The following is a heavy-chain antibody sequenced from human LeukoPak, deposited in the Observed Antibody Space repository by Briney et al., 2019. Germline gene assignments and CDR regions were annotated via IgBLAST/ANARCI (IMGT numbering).Heavy chain of an antibody. V-gene: IGHV3-23*01. CDR2: ISGSGGST. D-gene: IGHD3-22*01. CDR3: AKTDDYYYDSSGAVDE. Sequence: GGSLRLSCAASGFTFSSYAMSWVRQAPGKGLEWVSAISGSGGSTYYADSVKGRFTISRDNSKNTLYLQMNSLRAEDTAVYYCAKTDDYYYDSSGAVDEGGQRSLLTVSS. J-gene: IGHJ4*02. CDR1: GFTFSSYA.